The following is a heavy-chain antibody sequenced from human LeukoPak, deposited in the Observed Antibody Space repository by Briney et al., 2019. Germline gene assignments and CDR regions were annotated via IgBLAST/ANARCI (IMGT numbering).Heavy chain of an antibody. CDR3: ARGYCSGGSCGMDV. V-gene: IGHV4-59*01. D-gene: IGHD2-15*01. CDR1: GGSISSYY. CDR2: IYYSGST. Sequence: PSETLSLTCTVSGGSISSYYWSWIRQPPGKGLGWIGYIYYSGSTNYNPSLKSRVTISVDTSKNQFSLKLSSVTAADTAVYYCARGYCSGGSCGMDVWGQGTTVTVSS. J-gene: IGHJ6*02.